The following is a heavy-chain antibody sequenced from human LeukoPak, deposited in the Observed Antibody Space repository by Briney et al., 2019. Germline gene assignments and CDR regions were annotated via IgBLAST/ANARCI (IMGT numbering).Heavy chain of an antibody. Sequence: GGSLRLSCAASGFTFSSYSMNWVRQAPGKGLEWVSYISSSSSTIYYADSVKGRFTISRDNAKNSLYLQMNSLRDEDTAVYYCARDTHYYDSSGSIDYWGQGTLVTVSS. V-gene: IGHV3-48*02. D-gene: IGHD3-22*01. CDR2: ISSSSSTI. CDR1: GFTFSSYS. J-gene: IGHJ4*02. CDR3: ARDTHYYDSSGSIDY.